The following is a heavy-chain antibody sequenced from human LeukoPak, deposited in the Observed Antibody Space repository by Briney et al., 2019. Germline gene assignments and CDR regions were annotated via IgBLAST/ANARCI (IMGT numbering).Heavy chain of an antibody. D-gene: IGHD3-22*01. Sequence: SVKVSCKASGGTFSSYAISWVRQAPGQGLEWMGGIIPIFGTANYAQKFQGRVTITADESTSTAYVELSSLRSEDTAVYYCARDLYDSSGYFVRGFDYWGQGTLVTVSS. CDR2: IIPIFGTA. CDR3: ARDLYDSSGYFVRGFDY. V-gene: IGHV1-69*13. CDR1: GGTFSSYA. J-gene: IGHJ4*02.